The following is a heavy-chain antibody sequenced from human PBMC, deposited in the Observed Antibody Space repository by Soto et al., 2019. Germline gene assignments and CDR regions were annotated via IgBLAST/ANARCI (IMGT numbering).Heavy chain of an antibody. CDR1: GYTFTSYD. CDR3: ARVVVVVAATYYYYYMDV. D-gene: IGHD2-15*01. V-gene: IGHV1-8*01. J-gene: IGHJ6*03. CDR2: MNPNSGNT. Sequence: GASVKVSCKASGYTFTSYDINWVRQATGQGLEWMGWMNPNSGNTGYAQKFQGRVTMTRNTSISTAYMELSSLRSEDTAVYYCARVVVVVAATYYYYYMDVWGKGTTVTVSS.